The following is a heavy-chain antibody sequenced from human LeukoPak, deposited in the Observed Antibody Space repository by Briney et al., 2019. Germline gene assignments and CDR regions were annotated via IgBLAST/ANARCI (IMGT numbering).Heavy chain of an antibody. Sequence: SETLSLTCTVSGGSISSSSYYWGWIRQPPGKGLEWIGSIYYSGSTYYNPSLKSRVTISVDTSKNQFSLKLSSVTAADTAVYYCASFPEVRNTVTTDYYYGMDVWGQGTTVTVSS. J-gene: IGHJ6*02. CDR1: GGSISSSSYY. CDR3: ASFPEVRNTVTTDYYYGMDV. CDR2: IYYSGST. V-gene: IGHV4-39*01. D-gene: IGHD4-17*01.